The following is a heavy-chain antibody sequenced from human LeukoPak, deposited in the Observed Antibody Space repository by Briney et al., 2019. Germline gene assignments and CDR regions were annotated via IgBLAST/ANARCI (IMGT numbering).Heavy chain of an antibody. J-gene: IGHJ4*02. CDR2: ISSSGSTI. V-gene: IGHV3-11*04. Sequence: GGSLRLSCAASGFTFSDYYMSWIRQAPGKGLEWVSYISSSGSTIYYADSVKGRFTISRDNAKNTVYLQMNSLRAEDTAVYYCARAGRGLRYFDWLTHDYWGQGTLVTVSS. CDR3: ARAGRGLRYFDWLTHDY. CDR1: GFTFSDYY. D-gene: IGHD3-9*01.